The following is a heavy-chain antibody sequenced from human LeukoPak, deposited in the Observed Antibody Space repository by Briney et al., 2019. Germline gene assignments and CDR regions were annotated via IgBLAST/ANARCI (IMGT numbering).Heavy chain of an antibody. CDR2: ITSSGDDI. CDR3: ASDIVATSGDF. CDR1: GFTFCDYY. V-gene: IGHV3-11*01. J-gene: IGHJ4*02. Sequence: PGGSLRLSCAASGFTFCDYYMSWIRQAPGKGLEWVAYITSSGDDIYYADSVKGRFTISRDNAKNALFLRMNSLRVEDTATYYCASDIVATSGDFWGQGTLVSVSS. D-gene: IGHD5-12*01.